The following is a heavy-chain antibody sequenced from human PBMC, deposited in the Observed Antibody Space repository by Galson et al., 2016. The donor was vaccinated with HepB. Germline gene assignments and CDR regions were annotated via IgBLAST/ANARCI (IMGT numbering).Heavy chain of an antibody. D-gene: IGHD6-13*01. CDR3: AKVLPHSAGHGMDV. Sequence: SLRLSCAASGFTFDDYAMHWVRPVSGRGLEWVSGVTWNSENIGYADSVRGRFTISRDNSKNTLYLQMNSLRAEDTAVYYCAKVLPHSAGHGMDVRGQGTTVTVSS. V-gene: IGHV3-9*01. J-gene: IGHJ6*01. CDR1: GFTFDDYA. CDR2: VTWNSENI.